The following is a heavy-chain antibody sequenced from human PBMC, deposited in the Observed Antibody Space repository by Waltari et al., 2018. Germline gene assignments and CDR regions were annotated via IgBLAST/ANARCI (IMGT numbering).Heavy chain of an antibody. D-gene: IGHD5-18*01. CDR2: ISYDGSNK. Sequence: QVQLVESGGGVVQPGRSLRLSCAASGFTFRRYGMPGVRQAPGKGLEWVAVISYDGSNKYYADSVKGRFTISRDNSKNTLYLQMNSLRAEDTAVYYCAKDSDTAMAYFDYWGQGTLVTVSS. CDR3: AKDSDTAMAYFDY. J-gene: IGHJ4*02. CDR1: GFTFRRYG. V-gene: IGHV3-30*18.